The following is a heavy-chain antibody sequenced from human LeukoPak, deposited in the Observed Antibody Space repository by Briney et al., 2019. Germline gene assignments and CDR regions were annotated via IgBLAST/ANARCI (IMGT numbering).Heavy chain of an antibody. D-gene: IGHD3-22*01. V-gene: IGHV3-13*01. CDR3: ARAPTTFSYDSSGYETN. Sequence: SGGSLRLSCAASGFTFSSYDMHWVRQATGKGLEWVSGIGTAGDIYYPGSVKGRFTISRENAKKSLYLQMNSLRAGDTAVYYCARAPTTFSYDSSGYETNWGQGTLVTVSS. J-gene: IGHJ4*02. CDR2: IGTAGDI. CDR1: GFTFSSYD.